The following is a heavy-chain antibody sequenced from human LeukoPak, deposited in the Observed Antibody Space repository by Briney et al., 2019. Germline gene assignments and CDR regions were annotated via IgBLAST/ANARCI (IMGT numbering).Heavy chain of an antibody. V-gene: IGHV1-69*05. CDR2: IIAIFGTA. D-gene: IGHD2-15*01. J-gene: IGHJ5*02. CDR3: AREYCSGGSCYYPFDP. Sequence: ASVKVSCKASVGTFSSYVISWVRQAPGQALEWMGGIIAIFGTANYAQKFQGRVTSTTDESTSTAYMELSSLRSEDTAVYYCAREYCSGGSCYYPFDPWGQGTLVTVSS. CDR1: VGTFSSYV.